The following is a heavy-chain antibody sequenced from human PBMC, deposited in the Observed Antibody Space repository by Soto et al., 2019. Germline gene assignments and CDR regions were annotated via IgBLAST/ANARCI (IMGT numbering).Heavy chain of an antibody. CDR3: ARDGWQGVDV. CDR2: VYYTGTT. Sequence: QVQLQESGPGLVKPSQTLSLTCTVSGGSTNSGAYFWSWIRQPPGKGLEWIGYVYYTGTTYYNPSLKSRVTTSLDTSKNHFSLKLGSATAADTALYYCARDGWQGVDVWGQGTTVTVSS. CDR1: GGSTNSGAYF. V-gene: IGHV4-30-4*01. J-gene: IGHJ6*02. D-gene: IGHD2-15*01.